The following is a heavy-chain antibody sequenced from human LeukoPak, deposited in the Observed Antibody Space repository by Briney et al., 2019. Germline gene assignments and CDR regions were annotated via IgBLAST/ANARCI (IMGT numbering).Heavy chain of an antibody. CDR3: AKEITMVRGVIITGGFDY. D-gene: IGHD3-10*01. CDR2: ISWNSGSI. CDR1: GFTFDDYA. V-gene: IGHV3-9*01. J-gene: IGHJ4*02. Sequence: QPGRSLRLSCAASGFTFDDYAMHWVRQAPGKGLEWVSGISWNSGSIGYADSVKGRFTISRDNAKNSLYLQMNSLRAEDTALYYCAKEITMVRGVIITGGFDYWGQGTLVTVSS.